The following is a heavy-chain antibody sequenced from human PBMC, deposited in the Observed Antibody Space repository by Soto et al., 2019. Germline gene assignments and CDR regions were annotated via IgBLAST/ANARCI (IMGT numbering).Heavy chain of an antibody. CDR1: GFTFRNYG. V-gene: IGHV3-48*02. Sequence: GGSLRLSCAASGFTFRNYGMNWVRQAPGKGLEWVAYIGIGSSTKYYADSVKGRFTISRDNAKNSLYLQMNSLRDEDTAVYYCAREGGNLNWFDPWGQGTLVTVSS. J-gene: IGHJ5*02. D-gene: IGHD1-26*01. CDR3: AREGGNLNWFDP. CDR2: IGIGSSTK.